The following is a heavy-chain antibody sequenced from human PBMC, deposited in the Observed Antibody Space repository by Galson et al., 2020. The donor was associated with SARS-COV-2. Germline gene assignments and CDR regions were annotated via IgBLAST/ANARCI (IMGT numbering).Heavy chain of an antibody. V-gene: IGHV6-1*01. J-gene: IGHJ3*02. CDR1: GNSVSSNYAA. CDR3: AREYSPRRENVFDT. D-gene: IGHD2-21*01. CDR2: TYYRSKWYH. Sequence: SQTLSLTCAISGNSVSSNYAAWNWVRQSPSRGLEWLGRTYYRSKWYHDYAGSVKSRITIDPDTSKNQVSLHLNSVTPEDTAVYYCAREYSPRRENVFDTWGQGTMVTVSS.